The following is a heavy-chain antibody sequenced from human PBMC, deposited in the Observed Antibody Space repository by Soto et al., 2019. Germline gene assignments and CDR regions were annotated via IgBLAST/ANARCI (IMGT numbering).Heavy chain of an antibody. Sequence: PGGSLRLSCAASGFTFSIYAMSWVRQAPGKGLEWVSVISGSGGRTYYADSVKGRFTMSRDNSKRTLYLQMNSLRAEDTAVYYCAKEVXVESAGRSQYYYYGLDVWGQGTTVTVSS. D-gene: IGHD6-13*01. CDR3: AKEVXVESAGRSQYYYYGLDV. V-gene: IGHV3-23*01. J-gene: IGHJ6*02. CDR2: ISGSGGRT. CDR1: GFTFSIYA.